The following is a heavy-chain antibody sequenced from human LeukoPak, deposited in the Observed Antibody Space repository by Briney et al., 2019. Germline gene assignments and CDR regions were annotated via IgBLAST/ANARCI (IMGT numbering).Heavy chain of an antibody. CDR3: TTAETPGHGSGSYYFVRDNWFDP. J-gene: IGHJ5*02. D-gene: IGHD3-10*01. V-gene: IGHV3-15*01. CDR1: GFTFSNAW. CDR2: IKSKTDGGTT. Sequence: GGSLRLSCAASGFTFSNAWMSWVRQAPGKGLEWVGRIKSKTDGGTTDYAAPVKGRFTISRDDSKNTLYLQMNSLKTEDTAVYYCTTAETPGHGSGSYYFVRDNWFDPWGQGTLVTVSS.